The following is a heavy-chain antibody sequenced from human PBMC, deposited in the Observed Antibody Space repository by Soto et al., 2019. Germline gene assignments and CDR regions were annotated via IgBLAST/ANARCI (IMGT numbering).Heavy chain of an antibody. Sequence: QVQLVQSGAEVKKPGASVKVSCRASGYTFTRYSVHWVRQAPGQGLEWMGWINPNTGGTRFAPKFEARVTLTTDPSVRTVYMEVRSLRSDDTAVFYCSVYFDDLQEASFWGQGTLVTVTS. CDR1: GYTFTRYS. D-gene: IGHD2-8*01. J-gene: IGHJ1*01. CDR2: INPNTGGT. CDR3: SVYFDDLQEASF. V-gene: IGHV1-2*02.